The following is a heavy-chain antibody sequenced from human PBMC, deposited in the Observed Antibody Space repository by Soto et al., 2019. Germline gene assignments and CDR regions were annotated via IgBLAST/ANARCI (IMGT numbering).Heavy chain of an antibody. D-gene: IGHD4-17*01. V-gene: IGHV4-31*03. J-gene: IGHJ2*01. CDR1: GGSISSGGYY. Sequence: QVQLQESGPGLVKPSQSLSLTCTVSGGSISSGGYYWSLIRQHPGKGLEWIGYIYYSGSTYYNPSLKSRFTISVDTSKNQYSLKLSSVTAADTAVYYCATYYGDYAQTMWYFDLWGRGTLVTVSS. CDR3: ATYYGDYAQTMWYFDL. CDR2: IYYSGST.